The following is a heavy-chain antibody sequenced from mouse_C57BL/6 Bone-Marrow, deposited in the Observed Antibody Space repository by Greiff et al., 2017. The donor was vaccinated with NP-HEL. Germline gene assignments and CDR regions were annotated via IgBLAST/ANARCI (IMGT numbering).Heavy chain of an antibody. CDR2: IYPRSGNT. V-gene: IGHV1-81*01. D-gene: IGHD2-1*01. CDR1: GYTFTSYG. Sequence: QVQLQQSGAELARPGASVKLSCKASGYTFTSYGISWVKQRTGQGLEWIGEIYPRSGNTYYNAKFKGKATLTADKSSSPAYLELRRLTSEASAVDVCARRIYSWFAYWGQGTLVTVSA. CDR3: ARRIYSWFAY. J-gene: IGHJ3*01.